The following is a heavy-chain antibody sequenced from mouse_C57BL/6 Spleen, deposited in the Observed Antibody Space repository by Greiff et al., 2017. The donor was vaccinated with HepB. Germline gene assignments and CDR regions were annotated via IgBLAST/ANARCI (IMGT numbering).Heavy chain of an antibody. CDR1: GYTFTSYW. V-gene: IGHV1-64*01. J-gene: IGHJ3*01. CDR3: ARWGTFDWFAY. CDR2: IHPNSGST. Sequence: QVQLQQPGAELVKPGASVKLSCKASGYTFTSYWMHWVKQRPGQGLEWIGMIHPNSGSTNYNEKFKSKATLTVDKSSSTAYMQLSSLTSEDSAVYYCARWGTFDWFAYWGQGTLVTVSA.